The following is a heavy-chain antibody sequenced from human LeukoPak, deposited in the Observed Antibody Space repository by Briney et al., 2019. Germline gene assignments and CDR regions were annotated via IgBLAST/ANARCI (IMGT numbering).Heavy chain of an antibody. CDR2: ISASSQTI. CDR3: TRGDILTAGYYQYTGMDV. J-gene: IGHJ6*02. Sequence: QPGGSLRLSCAASGFTFSSYGMHWVRQAPGKGLECLSYISASSQTIYYADSVEGRFTISRDNAKSSLYLQMDSLRAEDTAVYYCTRGDILTAGYYQYTGMDVWGQGTTVTVSS. CDR1: GFTFSSYG. V-gene: IGHV3-48*04. D-gene: IGHD3-9*01.